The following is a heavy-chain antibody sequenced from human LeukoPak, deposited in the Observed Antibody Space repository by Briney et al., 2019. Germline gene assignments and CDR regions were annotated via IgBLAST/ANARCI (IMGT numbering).Heavy chain of an antibody. CDR3: ARNGWGSGSYWFY. Sequence: ASETLSLACEVSGASLSGYYWSWIRQAPGKGLEWIGEISHSGSTNYNPSLKSRVTISAHTSKNQFSLKLSSVIGADTAVYFCARNGWGSGSYWFYWGQGTLVTVPA. D-gene: IGHD3-10*01. CDR2: ISHSGST. V-gene: IGHV4-34*01. CDR1: GASLSGYY. J-gene: IGHJ4*02.